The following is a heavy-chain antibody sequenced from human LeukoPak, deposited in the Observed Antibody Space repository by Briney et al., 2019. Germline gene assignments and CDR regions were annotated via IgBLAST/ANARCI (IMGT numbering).Heavy chain of an antibody. CDR3: AKGAHYGDEDYYYMDV. J-gene: IGHJ6*03. D-gene: IGHD4-17*01. CDR1: GFSFSSYG. Sequence: GGSLRLSCAASGFSFSSYGMHWVRQAPGKGLEWVAFIRYDGSKKYYADSVKGRFTISRDNSKNTLYLQMNSLRAEDTAVYYCAKGAHYGDEDYYYMDVWGKGTTVTISS. CDR2: IRYDGSKK. V-gene: IGHV3-30*02.